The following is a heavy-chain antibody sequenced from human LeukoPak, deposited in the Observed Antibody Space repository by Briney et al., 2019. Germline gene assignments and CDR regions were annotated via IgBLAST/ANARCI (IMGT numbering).Heavy chain of an antibody. J-gene: IGHJ3*02. CDR3: ARDLIIYEGDAFDI. CDR2: ISSSSSYI. D-gene: IGHD5/OR15-5a*01. CDR1: GFTFSSYS. Sequence: GGSLRLSCAASGFTFSSYSMNWVRQAPGKGLEWVSSISSSSSYIYYADSVKGRFTISRDNAKNSLYLQMNSLRAEDTAVYYCARDLIIYEGDAFDIWGQGTMVTVSS. V-gene: IGHV3-21*01.